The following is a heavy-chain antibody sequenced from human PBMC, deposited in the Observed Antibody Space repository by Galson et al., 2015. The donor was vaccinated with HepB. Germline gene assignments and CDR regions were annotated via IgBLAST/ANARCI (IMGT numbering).Heavy chain of an antibody. D-gene: IGHD5-18*01. CDR3: ARHVPLGHRGYSYGRQYYYYYYGMDV. CDR2: IDPSDSYT. CDR1: GYSFTSYW. J-gene: IGHJ6*02. V-gene: IGHV5-10-1*01. Sequence: QSGAEVKKPGESLRISCKGSGYSFTSYWISWVRQMPGKGLEWMGRIDPSDSYTNYSPSFQGHVTISADKSISTAYLQWSSLKASDTAMYYCARHVPLGHRGYSYGRQYYYYYYGMDVWGQGTTVTVSS.